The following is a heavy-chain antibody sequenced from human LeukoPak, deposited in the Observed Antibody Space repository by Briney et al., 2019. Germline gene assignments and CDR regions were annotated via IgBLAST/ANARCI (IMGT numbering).Heavy chain of an antibody. CDR3: ASNYGIAAAGTTYYGMDV. CDR1: GGTFSSYA. CDR2: IIPILGMA. J-gene: IGHJ6*02. D-gene: IGHD6-13*01. Sequence: SVKVSCKASGGTFSSYAISWVRQAPGQGLEWMGRIIPILGMANYAQKFQGRVTITADKSTSTAYMELSSLRSEDTAVYYCASNYGIAAAGTTYYGMDVWGQGTTVTVSS. V-gene: IGHV1-69*04.